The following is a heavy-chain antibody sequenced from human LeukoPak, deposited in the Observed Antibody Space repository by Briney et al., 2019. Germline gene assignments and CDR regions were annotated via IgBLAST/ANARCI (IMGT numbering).Heavy chain of an antibody. Sequence: GASVKVSCKASGYTFTSYHINWVRQATGQGLEWMGWMHPSSGDTGYAQKFQGRVTMTRSTSISTAYMELSSLRSEDTAVYYCARAHYCSNAVCNFDYWGQGTLVTVSS. J-gene: IGHJ4*02. V-gene: IGHV1-8*01. CDR3: ARAHYCSNAVCNFDY. CDR2: MHPSSGDT. D-gene: IGHD2-8*01. CDR1: GYTFTSYH.